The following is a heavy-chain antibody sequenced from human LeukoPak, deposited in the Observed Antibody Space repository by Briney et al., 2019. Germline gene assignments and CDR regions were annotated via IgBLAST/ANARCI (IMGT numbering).Heavy chain of an antibody. D-gene: IGHD3-10*01. CDR1: GFTFSSYA. CDR3: AKVRWFGELNYFDY. CDR2: ISGSGGST. V-gene: IGHV3-23*01. Sequence: GGSLRLSCAASGFTFSSYALSWVRQAPGKGLEWVSAISGSGGSTYYADSVKGRFTISRDNSKNTLYLQMNSLRAEDTAVYYCAKVRWFGELNYFDYWGQGTLVTVSS. J-gene: IGHJ4*02.